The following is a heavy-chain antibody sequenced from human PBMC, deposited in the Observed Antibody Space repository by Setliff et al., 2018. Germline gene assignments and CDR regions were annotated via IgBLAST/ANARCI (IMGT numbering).Heavy chain of an antibody. J-gene: IGHJ3*02. CDR3: ARDGGDGYGVDAYAGGGFDI. CDR1: GYSISSPHY. CDR2: IKHSGNT. D-gene: IGHD4-17*01. V-gene: IGHV4-38-2*02. Sequence: PSETLSLTCAVSGYSISSPHYWGWIRQPPGKGLEWIGSIKHSGNTYYNPSLKGRVTISVDTSNNQFSLKLTSVTAADTAVYYCARDGGDGYGVDAYAGGGFDIWGQGTMVTVSS.